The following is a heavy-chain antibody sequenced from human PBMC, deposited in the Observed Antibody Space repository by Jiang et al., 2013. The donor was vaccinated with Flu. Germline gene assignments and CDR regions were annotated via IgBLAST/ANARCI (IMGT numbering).Heavy chain of an antibody. CDR2: IYTSGIT. CDR1: CLHQYLL. D-gene: IGHD2-2*01. CDR3: ARVRGCTSISCSNNYFDP. Sequence: LLKPSGDPVPHLHCLWCLHQYLLLELDPAAAGKGLEWIGRIYTSGITNYNPSLRSRVTMSVDTSKNQFSLNLSSVTAADTAMYYCARVRGCTSISCSNNYFDPWGQGTLVTVSS. J-gene: IGHJ5*02. V-gene: IGHV4-4*07.